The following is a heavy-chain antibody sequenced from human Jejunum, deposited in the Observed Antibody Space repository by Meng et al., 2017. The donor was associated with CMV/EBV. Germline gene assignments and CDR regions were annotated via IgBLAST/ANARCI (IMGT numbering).Heavy chain of an antibody. V-gene: IGHV3-23*03. CDR2: ISKGGSDT. Sequence: SGFIFSTYAMSRVRQAPGKGLEWVSVISKGGSDTYYADSMKGRFTMSRDDSTNMVYLQMSSLRADDTARYFCATYHRGPDYFLDHWGQGTLVTVSS. CDR3: ATYHRGPDYFLDH. D-gene: IGHD4/OR15-4a*01. J-gene: IGHJ4*02. CDR1: GFIFSTYA.